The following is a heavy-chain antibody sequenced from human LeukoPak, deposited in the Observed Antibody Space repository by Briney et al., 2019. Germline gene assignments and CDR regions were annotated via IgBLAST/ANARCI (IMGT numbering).Heavy chain of an antibody. Sequence: SVKVSCKASGGTFSSYAISWVRQAPGQGLEWMGRIIPILGIANYAQKFQGRVTITADKSTSTAYMELSSLRSEDTAVYYCARSPYDILTGHPYYFDYWGQGTLVTVSS. J-gene: IGHJ4*02. CDR1: GGTFSSYA. V-gene: IGHV1-69*04. D-gene: IGHD3-9*01. CDR3: ARSPYDILTGHPYYFDY. CDR2: IIPILGIA.